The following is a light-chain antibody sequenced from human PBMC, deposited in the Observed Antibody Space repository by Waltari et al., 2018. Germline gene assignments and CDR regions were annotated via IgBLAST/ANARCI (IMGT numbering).Light chain of an antibody. CDR2: GSS. Sequence: DIQMTQSPSSLSASVGDSITITCRASQSVSNYLNWYQQKPGKPPKRLIFGSSSLQSAVPSRFSGSGSGTDFTLTSSSLQPEDFSTYYCQQTYSVLYTFGQGTKLQI. CDR3: QQTYSVLYT. CDR1: QSVSNY. V-gene: IGKV1-39*01. J-gene: IGKJ2*01.